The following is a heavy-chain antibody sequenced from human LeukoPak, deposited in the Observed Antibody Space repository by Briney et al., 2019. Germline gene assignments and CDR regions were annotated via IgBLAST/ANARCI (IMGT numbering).Heavy chain of an antibody. CDR2: INPSGGST. CDR1: GYPFSAHF. D-gene: IGHD2-15*01. Sequence: ASVKVSCKASGYPFSAHFLNWVRQAPGQGLEWMGIINPSGGSTSYAQKFQGRVTMTRDTSTSTVYMELSSLRSEDTAVYYCARGDWCSGGSCYGSYFQHWGQGTLVTVSS. CDR3: ARGDWCSGGSCYGSYFQH. V-gene: IGHV1-46*01. J-gene: IGHJ1*01.